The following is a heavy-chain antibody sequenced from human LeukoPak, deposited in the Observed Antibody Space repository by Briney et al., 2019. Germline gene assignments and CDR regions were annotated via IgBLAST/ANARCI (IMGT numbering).Heavy chain of an antibody. J-gene: IGHJ4*02. D-gene: IGHD3-22*01. V-gene: IGHV4-59*01. Sequence: SETLSLTCTVSGGSISGYYWSWIRQPPGKGLEWIGNIYFSGSTNYNPSLKSRVTMSVDTSKNQFSLKLSSVTAADTAIYYCARENPSGYYNRPIDYWGQGTLVTVSS. CDR2: IYFSGST. CDR1: GGSISGYY. CDR3: ARENPSGYYNRPIDY.